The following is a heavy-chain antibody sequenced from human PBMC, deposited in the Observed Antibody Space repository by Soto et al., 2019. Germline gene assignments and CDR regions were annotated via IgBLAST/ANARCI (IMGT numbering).Heavy chain of an antibody. Sequence: SGTLSLTCTVSGGSISSGDYYWSWIRQHPWKGLEWIGYIYYSGSTYYNPSLKSRVTISVDTSKNQFSLKLSSVTAADTAVYYCARWWSGSRQGFDPWGQGTLVTVSS. V-gene: IGHV4-31*03. CDR3: ARWWSGSRQGFDP. CDR1: GGSISSGDYY. CDR2: IYYSGST. D-gene: IGHD3-3*01. J-gene: IGHJ5*02.